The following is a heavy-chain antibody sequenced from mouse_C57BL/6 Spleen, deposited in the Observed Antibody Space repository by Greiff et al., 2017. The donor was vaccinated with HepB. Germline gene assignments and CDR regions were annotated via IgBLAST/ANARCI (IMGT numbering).Heavy chain of an antibody. V-gene: IGHV14-1*01. D-gene: IGHD1-1*01. CDR2: IDPEDGDT. CDR3: TTSDIGWYYGSRGFAY. J-gene: IGHJ3*01. Sequence: EVQRVESGAELVRPGASVKLSCTASGFNIKDYYMHWVKQRPEQGLEWIGRIDPEDGDTEYAPKFQGKATMTADTSSNTAYLQLSSLTSEDTAVYYCTTSDIGWYYGSRGFAYWGQGTLVTVSA. CDR1: GFNIKDYY.